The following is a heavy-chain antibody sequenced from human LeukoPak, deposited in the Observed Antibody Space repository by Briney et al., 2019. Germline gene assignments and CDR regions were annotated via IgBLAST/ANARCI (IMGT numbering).Heavy chain of an antibody. CDR3: TRSGSSGWYLYNWFDP. J-gene: IGHJ5*02. D-gene: IGHD6-19*01. V-gene: IGHV5-51*01. CDR2: IHPGDSDT. CDR1: GYSFTTYW. Sequence: GESLKISCKGSGYSFTTYWIGWVRQMPGKGLECMGIIHPGDSDTGYNPSFQGQVTISADKSTNTAYLQWSSLKASDTAMYYCTRSGSSGWYLYNWFDPWGQGTLVTVSS.